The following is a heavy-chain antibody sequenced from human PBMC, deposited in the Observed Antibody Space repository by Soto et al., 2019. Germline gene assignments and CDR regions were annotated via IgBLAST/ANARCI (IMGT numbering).Heavy chain of an antibody. D-gene: IGHD2-15*01. CDR1: GGSISSGGYS. Sequence: SETLSLTCAVSGGSISSGGYSWSWIRQPPGKGLEWIGYIYHSGSTYYNPSLKSRVTISVDRSKNQFSLKLSSVTAADTAVYYCARVVASEPTFHFDYWGQGTLVTVSS. CDR2: IYHSGST. J-gene: IGHJ4*02. V-gene: IGHV4-30-2*01. CDR3: ARVVASEPTFHFDY.